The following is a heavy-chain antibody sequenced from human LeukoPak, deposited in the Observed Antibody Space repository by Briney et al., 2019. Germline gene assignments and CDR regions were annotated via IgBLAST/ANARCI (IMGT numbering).Heavy chain of an antibody. CDR2: ISGSGGST. J-gene: IGHJ4*02. CDR3: AKDAVCSSTSCPHHPIDY. V-gene: IGHV3-23*01. CDR1: GFTFSTYN. D-gene: IGHD2-2*01. Sequence: PGGSLRLSCAVSGFTFSTYNMNWVRQAPGKGLEWVSAISGSGGSTYYADSVKGRFTISRDNSKNTLYLQMNSLRAEDTAVYYCAKDAVCSSTSCPHHPIDYWGQGTLVTVSS.